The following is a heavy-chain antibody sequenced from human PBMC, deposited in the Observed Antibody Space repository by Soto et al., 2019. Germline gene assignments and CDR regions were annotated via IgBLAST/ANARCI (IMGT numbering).Heavy chain of an antibody. J-gene: IGHJ5*02. CDR2: IIPIFGTA. V-gene: IGHV1-69*13. CDR3: ARDGPDIVVVPAAPRTLNWFDP. CDR1: GGTFSSYA. D-gene: IGHD2-2*01. Sequence: WASVKVCCKASGGTFSSYAISWVRQAPGQGLEWMGGIIPIFGTANYAQKFQGRVTITADESTSTAYMELSSLRSEDTAVYYCARDGPDIVVVPAAPRTLNWFDPWGQGTLVTVSS.